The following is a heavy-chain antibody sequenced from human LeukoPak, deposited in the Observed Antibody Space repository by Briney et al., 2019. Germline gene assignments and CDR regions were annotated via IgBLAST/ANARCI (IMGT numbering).Heavy chain of an antibody. CDR2: IYHSGST. V-gene: IGHV4-39*07. J-gene: IGHJ4*02. Sequence: SETLSLTCTVFGGSISSSSYYWGWIRQPPGKGLEWIGSIYHSGSTYYNPSLKSRVTISVDTSKNQFSLKLSSVTAADTAVYYCAGRGYSGYDHYFDYWGQGTLVTVSS. CDR1: GGSISSSSYY. CDR3: AGRGYSGYDHYFDY. D-gene: IGHD5-12*01.